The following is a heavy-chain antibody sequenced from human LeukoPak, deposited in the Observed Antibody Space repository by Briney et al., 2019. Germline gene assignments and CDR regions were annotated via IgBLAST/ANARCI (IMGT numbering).Heavy chain of an antibody. CDR2: ISGSGGST. J-gene: IGHJ4*02. Sequence: PGGSLRLSCAASGFTFSSYAMSWVRQAPGKGLEWVSAISGSGGSTYYADSVKGRFTISRDNSKNALYLQMNSLRAEDTAVYYCAKDLRSKRFLVGASLISYDGWGQGTLVTVSS. CDR3: AKDLRSKRFLVGASLISYDG. V-gene: IGHV3-23*01. D-gene: IGHD1-26*01. CDR1: GFTFSSYA.